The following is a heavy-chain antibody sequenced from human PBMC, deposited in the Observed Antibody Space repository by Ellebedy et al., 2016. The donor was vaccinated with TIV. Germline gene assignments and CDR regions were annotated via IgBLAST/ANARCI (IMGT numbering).Heavy chain of an antibody. CDR2: ISGSSSRI. CDR3: FHRIRRGY. Sequence: GESLKISCAASGFTFSSYNMNWVRQAPGKGLEWVSYISGSSSRIYYADSVKGRFTISRDNAKNSLYLQMNSLRDEDTAVYYCFHRIRRGYWGQGTLVTVSS. J-gene: IGHJ4*02. V-gene: IGHV3-48*02. CDR1: GFTFSSYN.